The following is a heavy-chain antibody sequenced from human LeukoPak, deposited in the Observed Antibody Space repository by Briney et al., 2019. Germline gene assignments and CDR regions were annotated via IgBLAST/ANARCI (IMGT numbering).Heavy chain of an antibody. V-gene: IGHV3-7*01. D-gene: IGHD5-12*01. Sequence: GGSMRLSCAASGFTFYNYWLTWVRQAPGKGLEWVAKISQDGSEKYYVDSVKGRFTISRDSGKNSLYLLMNSLRVEDTAVYYCARAVGSSGCDYWGQGTLVTVSS. CDR2: ISQDGSEK. J-gene: IGHJ4*02. CDR3: ARAVGSSGCDY. CDR1: GFTFYNYW.